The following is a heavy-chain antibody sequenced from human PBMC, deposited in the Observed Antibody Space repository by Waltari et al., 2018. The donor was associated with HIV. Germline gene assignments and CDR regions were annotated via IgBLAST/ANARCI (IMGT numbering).Heavy chain of an antibody. J-gene: IGHJ6*02. Sequence: EVQLVESGGGLVQPGGSLKLSCAASGFTFSGSAIHWVRQASGKGLEWIGRIRNKANSDATAYAASVKGRFTVSRDDSKNTAFLQMSSLKIEDTAVYYCTGQGGIATFGVVVDVWGQGTTVIV. CDR3: TGQGGIATFGVVVDV. CDR2: IRNKANSDAT. CDR1: GFTFSGSA. V-gene: IGHV3-73*01. D-gene: IGHD3-3*01.